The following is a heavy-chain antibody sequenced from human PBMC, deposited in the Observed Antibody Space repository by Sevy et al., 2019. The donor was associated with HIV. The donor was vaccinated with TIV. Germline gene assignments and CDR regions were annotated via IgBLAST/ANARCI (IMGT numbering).Heavy chain of an antibody. CDR1: GASISSSGYY. CDR2: INYSGST. D-gene: IGHD6-19*01. V-gene: IGHV4-39*01. Sequence: SENLSLTCTVSGASISSSGYYWGWIRQPPGKGLEWIASINYSGSTFYNPSLKSRVTISADTSKNQFSLDLNSLTAADTAIYAYAGPILTYNNGWSYYDYWGQGTVVTVSS. CDR3: AGPILTYNNGWSYYDY. J-gene: IGHJ4*02.